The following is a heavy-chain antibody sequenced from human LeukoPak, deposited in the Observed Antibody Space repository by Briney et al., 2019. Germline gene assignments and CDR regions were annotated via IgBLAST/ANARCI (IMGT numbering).Heavy chain of an antibody. V-gene: IGHV3-21*06. Sequence: GGSLSHSCAASGFTFSNYCMNCVRQAPGKGLEWVSFTDTSGRYVYYGDSVKGRFTISRDNAKNLLFLQMNGLRAEDTAPYYCARGRSITLLRGVAMSDGFDIWGQGALVAVSS. J-gene: IGHJ4*03. CDR2: TDTSGRYV. CDR3: ARGRSITLLRGVAMSDGFDI. CDR1: GFTFSNYC. D-gene: IGHD3-10*01.